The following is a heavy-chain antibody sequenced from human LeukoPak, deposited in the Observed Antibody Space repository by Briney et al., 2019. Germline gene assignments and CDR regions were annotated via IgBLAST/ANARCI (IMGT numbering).Heavy chain of an antibody. V-gene: IGHV4-34*01. CDR2: INHSGST. J-gene: IGHJ4*02. Sequence: PSETLSLTCAVYGGSFSGYYWSWIRQPPGKGLEWIGEINHSGSTNYNPSLKSRVTISVDTSKNQFSLKLSSVTAADTAMYYCARSKTGSGWNFDYWGQGTLVTVSS. CDR3: ARSKTGSGWNFDY. CDR1: GGSFSGYY. D-gene: IGHD6-19*01.